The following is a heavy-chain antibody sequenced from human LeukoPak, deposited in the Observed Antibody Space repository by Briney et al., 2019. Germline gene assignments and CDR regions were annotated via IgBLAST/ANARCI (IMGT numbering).Heavy chain of an antibody. J-gene: IGHJ6*02. D-gene: IGHD6-13*01. CDR2: IWYDGSNK. CDR1: GFTFSSYG. V-gene: IGHV3-33*01. CDR3: ARDTGYSSSSANYYYYGMDV. Sequence: AGGSLRLSCAASGFTFSSYGMHWVRQAPGKGLEWVAVIWYDGSNKYYADSVKGRFTISRDNSKNTLYLQMNSLRAEDTAVYYCARDTGYSSSSANYYYYGMDVWGQGTTVTVSS.